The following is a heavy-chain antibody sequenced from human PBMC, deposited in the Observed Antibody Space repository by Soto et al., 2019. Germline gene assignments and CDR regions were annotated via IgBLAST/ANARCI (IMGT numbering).Heavy chain of an antibody. CDR2: MNPNSGNT. D-gene: IGHD3-3*01. V-gene: IGHV1-8*01. CDR3: ARMKASITIFGVVITRGWFDP. Sequence: ASVKVSCKASGYTFTSYDINWVRQATGQGLEWMGWMNPNSGNTGYAQKFQGRVTMTRNTSISTAYMELSSLRSEDTAVYYCARMKASITIFGVVITRGWFDPWGQGTLVTVSS. CDR1: GYTFTSYD. J-gene: IGHJ5*02.